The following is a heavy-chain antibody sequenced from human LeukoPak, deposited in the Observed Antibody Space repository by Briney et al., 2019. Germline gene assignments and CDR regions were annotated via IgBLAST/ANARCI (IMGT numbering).Heavy chain of an antibody. V-gene: IGHV3-15*01. CDR2: IKSKTDGETT. Sequence: GGSLRLSCAASGFIFTNYAMTWVRQAPGKGLEWIGRIKSKTDGETTNYAEPVRGRFTISRDDSKSAVYLQMNSLKIEDTAVYYCTTDLGTYYHGSQRLIPIDYWGQGALVTVSS. CDR3: TTDLGTYYHGSQRLIPIDY. D-gene: IGHD3-10*01. CDR1: GFIFTNYA. J-gene: IGHJ4*02.